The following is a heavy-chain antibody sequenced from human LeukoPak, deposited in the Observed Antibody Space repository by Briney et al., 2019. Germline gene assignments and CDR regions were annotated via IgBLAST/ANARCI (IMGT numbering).Heavy chain of an antibody. J-gene: IGHJ4*02. V-gene: IGHV3-30*02. Sequence: GGSLRLSCAASGFTFSSYGMHWVRQAPGKGLEWVAFIRYDGSNKYYADSVKGRFTISRDNSKNTLYLQMDSLRAEDTAVYYRAKPWGYYDSSFCDYWGQGTRVTVSS. CDR3: AKPWGYYDSSFCDY. D-gene: IGHD3-22*01. CDR1: GFTFSSYG. CDR2: IRYDGSNK.